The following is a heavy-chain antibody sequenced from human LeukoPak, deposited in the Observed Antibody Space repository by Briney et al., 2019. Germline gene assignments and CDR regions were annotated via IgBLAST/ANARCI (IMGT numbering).Heavy chain of an antibody. CDR1: GFTFSSYG. CDR3: ARDLQLPPNYYYGMDV. J-gene: IGHJ6*02. Sequence: GGSLRLSCAASGFTFSSYGMHWVRQAPGKGLEWVAFIRYDGSNKYYADSVKGRFTISRDNAKNSLYLQMNSLRAEDTAVYYCARDLQLPPNYYYGMDVWGQGTTVTVSS. D-gene: IGHD2-2*01. CDR2: IRYDGSNK. V-gene: IGHV3-30*02.